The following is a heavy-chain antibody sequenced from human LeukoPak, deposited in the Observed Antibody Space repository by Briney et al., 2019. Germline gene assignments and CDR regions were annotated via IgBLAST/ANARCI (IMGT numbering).Heavy chain of an antibody. Sequence: GGSLRLSCAAYGLRFSDYAINWVRQAPGNGLESVSAIDGTSAYRYYGDSVKGRFTISRDNAKSSVSLQMNSLRDDDTVVYYCARILRYQLVDYHALDVWGQGATVTVSS. CDR3: ARILRYQLVDYHALDV. CDR1: GLRFSDYA. CDR2: IDGTSAYR. D-gene: IGHD2-2*01. V-gene: IGHV3-21*01. J-gene: IGHJ6*02.